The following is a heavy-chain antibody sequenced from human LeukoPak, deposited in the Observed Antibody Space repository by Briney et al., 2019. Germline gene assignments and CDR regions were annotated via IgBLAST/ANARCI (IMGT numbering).Heavy chain of an antibody. Sequence: GGSLRLSCAASEXTLSSYEVNWVRQAPGKGLEWVSYISSSGSTIYYADSVKGRFTISRYNAKNSLYLQMNSLRAEDTAVYYCASGVTIFGVVRFDYWGRGTPVTVSS. D-gene: IGHD3-3*01. CDR1: EXTLSSYE. V-gene: IGHV3-48*03. J-gene: IGHJ4*02. CDR3: ASGVTIFGVVRFDY. CDR2: ISSSGSTI.